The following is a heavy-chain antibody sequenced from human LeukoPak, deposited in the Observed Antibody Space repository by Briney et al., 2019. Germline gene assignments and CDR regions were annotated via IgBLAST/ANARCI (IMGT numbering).Heavy chain of an antibody. CDR3: ARLGYYYGSGSYRDQGWFDP. Sequence: SETLSLTCAVYGGSFSGYYWSWIRQPPGKGLEWIGEINHSGSTNYNPSLKSRVTISVDTSKNQFSLKLSSVTAADTAVYYCARLGYYYGSGSYRDQGWFDPWGQGTLVTVSS. J-gene: IGHJ5*02. CDR1: GGSFSGYY. D-gene: IGHD3-10*01. CDR2: INHSGST. V-gene: IGHV4-34*01.